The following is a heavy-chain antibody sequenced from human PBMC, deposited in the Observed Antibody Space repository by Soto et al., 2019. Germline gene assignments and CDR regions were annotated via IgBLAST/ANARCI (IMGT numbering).Heavy chain of an antibody. V-gene: IGHV1-18*01. D-gene: IGHD2-15*01. J-gene: IGHJ3*02. Sequence: QVQLVQSGIEVKNPGASVKVSCTDSGYAFTSFGISWVRQAPGQGLEWMGWTVANNGYTKYAQNLQGRVTLITDTSTSTAYMELRSLMYDDTAVYYCARCSGGTCYASDAFDIGGQGTMVTVSS. CDR3: ARCSGGTCYASDAFDI. CDR2: TVANNGYT. CDR1: GYAFTSFG.